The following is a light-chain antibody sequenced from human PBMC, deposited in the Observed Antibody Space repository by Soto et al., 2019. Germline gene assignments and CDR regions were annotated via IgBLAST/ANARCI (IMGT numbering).Light chain of an antibody. Sequence: SYQLTHLPSVSLSPGETSRITFSGDVTGENYADWYQHKTGQAPELVIYEDSERYPGIPERFSGSTSGKTTTLTISRVLTEDEADYYCLYGDEDNPRVFGTGTKVTVL. CDR3: LYGDEDNPRV. V-gene: IGLV3-22*01. CDR2: EDS. J-gene: IGLJ1*01. CDR1: VTGENY.